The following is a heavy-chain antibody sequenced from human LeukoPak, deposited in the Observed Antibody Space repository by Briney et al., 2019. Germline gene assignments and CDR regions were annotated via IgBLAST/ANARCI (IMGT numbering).Heavy chain of an antibody. CDR2: INHSGST. CDR1: GGSFSGYY. D-gene: IGHD2-2*02. J-gene: IGHJ5*02. V-gene: IGHV4-34*01. CDR3: AREGAIAPSNWFDP. Sequence: SETLSLTCAVYGGSFSGYYWSWIRQPPGKGLEWIGEINHSGSTNYNPSLKSRVTISVDTSKNQFSLKLSSVTAADTAVYYCAREGAIAPSNWFDPWGQGTLVTVSS.